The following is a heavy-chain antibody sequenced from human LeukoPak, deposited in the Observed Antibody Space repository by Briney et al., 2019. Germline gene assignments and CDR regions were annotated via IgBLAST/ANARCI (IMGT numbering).Heavy chain of an antibody. CDR3: ARDPDPLDWGSFRYFDY. J-gene: IGHJ4*02. CDR2: INPNSGGT. V-gene: IGHV1-2*02. D-gene: IGHD3/OR15-3a*01. CDR1: GYTFTDYY. Sequence: GASVKVSCKASGYTFTDYYMHWVRQAPGQGLEWMGWINPNSGGTNYAQKFQGRVTMTRDTSISTAYMELSRLRSDDTAVYYCARDPDPLDWGSFRYFDYWGQGTLVTVSS.